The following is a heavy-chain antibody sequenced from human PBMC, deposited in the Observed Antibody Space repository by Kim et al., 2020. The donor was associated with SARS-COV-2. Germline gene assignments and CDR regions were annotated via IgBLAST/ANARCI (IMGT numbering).Heavy chain of an antibody. CDR1: GFTFSNAG. CDR3: TTLSIMATIEDY. D-gene: IGHD5-12*01. V-gene: IGHV3-15*01. J-gene: IGHJ4*02. CDR2: IKSKTDGGST. Sequence: GGSLRLSCAASGFTFSNAGMSWVRQAPGKGLEWVGRIKSKTDGGSTDYAAPVKGSFTNSRDDSKNTLHLQMNSLKTEGTAVYYCTTLSIMATIEDYWGQGTLVAVSS.